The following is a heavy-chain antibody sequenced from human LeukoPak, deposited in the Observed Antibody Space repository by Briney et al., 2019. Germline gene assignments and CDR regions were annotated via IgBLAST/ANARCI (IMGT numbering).Heavy chain of an antibody. CDR1: GGSFSSSA. Sequence: SVKVSCKPSGGSFSSSAISWVRQAPGQGLEWMGGIIPIFDAANYAQKFQGRVTITADKYTTTAYMELSSLRSEDTAVYYCATVCRSTSCYSDYWGQGTLVTVSS. J-gene: IGHJ4*02. CDR3: ATVCRSTSCYSDY. V-gene: IGHV1-69*06. CDR2: IIPIFDAA. D-gene: IGHD2-2*01.